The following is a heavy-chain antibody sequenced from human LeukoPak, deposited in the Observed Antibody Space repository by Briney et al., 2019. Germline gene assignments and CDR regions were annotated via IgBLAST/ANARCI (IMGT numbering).Heavy chain of an antibody. CDR1: GLTFSSYD. CDR3: VLGAYWNDDKNAFHI. CDR2: IGATGDT. J-gene: IGHJ3*02. Sequence: GGSLRLSCAASGLTFSSYDMHWIRHAPVKGLEWDSSIGATGDTYYTVSVKGRFTISRENAKKSVYLQMSSLSAGDTAVYFCVLGAYWNDDKNAFHIWGPGTMVTVSS. V-gene: IGHV3-13*01. D-gene: IGHD1-1*01.